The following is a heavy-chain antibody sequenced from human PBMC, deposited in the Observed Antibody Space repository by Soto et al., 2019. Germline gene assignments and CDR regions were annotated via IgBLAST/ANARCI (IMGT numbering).Heavy chain of an antibody. D-gene: IGHD2-2*01. CDR2: ISWDGGST. Sequence: GGSLRLSCAASGFTFDDYTMHWVRQAPGKGLEWVSLISWDGGSTYYADSVKGRFTISRDNSKNSLYLQMNSLRTEDTALYYCAKDGCSSTSCYRGNYYYGMDVWGQGTTVTVSS. J-gene: IGHJ6*02. V-gene: IGHV3-43*01. CDR3: AKDGCSSTSCYRGNYYYGMDV. CDR1: GFTFDDYT.